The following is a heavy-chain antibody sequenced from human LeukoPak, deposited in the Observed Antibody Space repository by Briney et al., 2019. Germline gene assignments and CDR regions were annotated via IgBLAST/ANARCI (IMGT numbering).Heavy chain of an antibody. V-gene: IGHV3-21*04. J-gene: IGHJ4*02. Sequence: PGGSLRLSCAASGFTFSSYSMNWVGQAPGKGLEWVSSISSSSSYIYYADSVKGRFTISRDNAKNSLYLQMNTLRAEDTAVYYCARQTYDSSGYSDYWGQGTLVTVSS. CDR2: ISSSSSYI. CDR1: GFTFSSYS. CDR3: ARQTYDSSGYSDY. D-gene: IGHD3-22*01.